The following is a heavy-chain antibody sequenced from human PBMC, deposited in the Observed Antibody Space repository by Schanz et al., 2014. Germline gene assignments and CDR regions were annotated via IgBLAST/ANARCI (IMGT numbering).Heavy chain of an antibody. CDR2: ISYDGSNS. D-gene: IGHD3-10*01. CDR1: VFSFNNYG. CDR3: AKDRRDNYGSGTFYFAH. J-gene: IGHJ4*02. V-gene: IGHV3-30*18. Sequence: QVQLVESGGGVVQPGRSLKLSCAASVFSFNNYGLNWVRQAPGKGLEWVAAISYDGSNSYYADSVKGRFTISRDTSKNTLYLQMSSLRAEDTALYFCAKDRRDNYGSGTFYFAHWGQGTLVTVSS.